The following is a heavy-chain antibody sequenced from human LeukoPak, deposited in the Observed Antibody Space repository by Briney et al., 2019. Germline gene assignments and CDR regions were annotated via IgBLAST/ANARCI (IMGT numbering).Heavy chain of an antibody. V-gene: IGHV4-61*08. D-gene: IGHD4-17*01. Sequence: PSQTLSLTCTVSGGSISSGDYYWSWIRQPPGKGLEWIGYIYYSGSTNYNPSLKSRVTISVDTSKNQFSLKLSSVTAADTAVYYCARFLRDYGDYAGRFDPWGQGTLVTVSS. CDR1: GGSISSGDYY. J-gene: IGHJ5*02. CDR2: IYYSGST. CDR3: ARFLRDYGDYAGRFDP.